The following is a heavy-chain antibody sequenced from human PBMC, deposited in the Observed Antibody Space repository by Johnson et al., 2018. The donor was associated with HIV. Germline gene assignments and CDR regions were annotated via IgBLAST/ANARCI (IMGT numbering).Heavy chain of an antibody. CDR1: GFTFNNAW. V-gene: IGHV3-15*01. J-gene: IGHJ3*01. Sequence: VQLVESGGGLVKPGGSLRLSCAASGFTFNNAWMSWVRQAPGKGLEWVGRIQSKSDCGTTDYAAPVNVRFTMSIDDSNSTLYMQMNRLNTEDTAVYYCTTTASSGYTNSYAFDVWGQGTMVTVSS. D-gene: IGHD6-6*01. CDR2: IQSKSDCGTT. CDR3: TTTASSGYTNSYAFDV.